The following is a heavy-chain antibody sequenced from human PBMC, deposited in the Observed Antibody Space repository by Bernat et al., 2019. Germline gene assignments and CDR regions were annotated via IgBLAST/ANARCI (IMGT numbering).Heavy chain of an antibody. D-gene: IGHD3-10*01. CDR3: ARQKPYGSGSYYNPVIDY. CDR1: GFTFSGHY. CDR2: IYSGGST. V-gene: IGHV3-66*04. Sequence: EVQLVESGGGLVQPGGSLRLSCAASGFTFSGHYMDWVRQAPGKGLEWVSVIYSGGSTYYADSVKGRFTISRDNSKNTLYLQMNSLRAEDTAVYYCARQKPYGSGSYYNPVIDYWGQGTLVTVSS. J-gene: IGHJ4*02.